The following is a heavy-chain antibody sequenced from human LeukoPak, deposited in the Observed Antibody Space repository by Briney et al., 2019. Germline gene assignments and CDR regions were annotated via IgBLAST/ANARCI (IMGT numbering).Heavy chain of an antibody. CDR1: GGSISSSSYY. CDR3: AREYYDSPT. Sequence: SETLSLTCTVSGGSISSSSYYWGWIRQPPGKGLEWIGSIYNSGSTYYNPSLKSRVTISVDTSKNQFSLKLSSVTAADTAVYYCAREYYDSPTWGQGTLVTVSS. J-gene: IGHJ5*02. V-gene: IGHV4-39*07. CDR2: IYNSGST. D-gene: IGHD3-22*01.